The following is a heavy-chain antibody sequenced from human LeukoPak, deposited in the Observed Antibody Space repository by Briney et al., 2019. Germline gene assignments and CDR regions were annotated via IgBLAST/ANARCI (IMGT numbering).Heavy chain of an antibody. D-gene: IGHD2-2*01. J-gene: IGHJ4*02. V-gene: IGHV1-2*02. CDR3: ARVSVLRYCSSTSCYGPFDY. CDR1: GYTFTGYY. Sequence: ASVKVSCKASGYTFTGYYMHWVRQAPGQGLEWMGWINLNSGGTNYAQKFQGRVTMTRDTSISTAYMELSRLRSDDTAVYYCARVSVLRYCSSTSCYGPFDYWGQGTLVTVSS. CDR2: INLNSGGT.